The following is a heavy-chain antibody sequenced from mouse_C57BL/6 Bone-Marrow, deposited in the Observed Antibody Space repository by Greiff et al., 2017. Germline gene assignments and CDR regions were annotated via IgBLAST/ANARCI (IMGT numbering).Heavy chain of an antibody. D-gene: IGHD2-3*01. Sequence: VQLQQSGPELVKPGASVKISCKASGYAFSSSWMNWVKQRPGKGLEWIGRIYPGDGDTNYNGKFKGKATLTADKSSSTAYMQLSSLTSEDSAVYFCARYVGGYYPFAYWGQGTLVTVSA. CDR2: IYPGDGDT. J-gene: IGHJ3*01. CDR3: ARYVGGYYPFAY. CDR1: GYAFSSSW. V-gene: IGHV1-82*01.